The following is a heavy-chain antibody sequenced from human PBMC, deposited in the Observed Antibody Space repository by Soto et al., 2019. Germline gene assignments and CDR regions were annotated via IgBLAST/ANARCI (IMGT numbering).Heavy chain of an antibody. Sequence: GGSLRLSCAASGFTFSDYYMIWIRQAPGKGLEWVSYVSSSGTGIYYADSVKGRFTISRDNAKKSLYLQMNSLRAEDTAVYYCARAYSDAFDIWGQGTMVTVSS. J-gene: IGHJ3*02. CDR2: VSSSGTGI. CDR3: ARAYSDAFDI. CDR1: GFTFSDYY. D-gene: IGHD2-15*01. V-gene: IGHV3-11*01.